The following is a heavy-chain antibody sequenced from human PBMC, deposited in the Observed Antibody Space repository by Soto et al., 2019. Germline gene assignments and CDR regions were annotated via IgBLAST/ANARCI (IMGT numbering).Heavy chain of an antibody. D-gene: IGHD3-3*01. Sequence: SETLSLTCTVSGGSISSSSYYWGWIRQPPGKGLEWIGSIYYSGSTYYNPSLKSRVTISVDTSKNQFSLKLSSVTAADTAVYYCARHWSSLRSAYYFDYWGQGTLVTVSS. CDR1: GGSISSSSYY. CDR2: IYYSGST. V-gene: IGHV4-39*01. J-gene: IGHJ4*02. CDR3: ARHWSSLRSAYYFDY.